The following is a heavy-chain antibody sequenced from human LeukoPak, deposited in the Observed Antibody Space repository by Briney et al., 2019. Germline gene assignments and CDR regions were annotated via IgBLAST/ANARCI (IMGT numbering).Heavy chain of an antibody. D-gene: IGHD3-3*01. J-gene: IGHJ6*03. Sequence: GGSLRLSCAASEFTFSAYGMHWVRQAPGKGLEWVAFIRYDGSNKYSADSVKGRFTIARDNSKNTLYLQMNSLRAEDTAVYYCAKDAQYYDFLSGWNNTYYYYMDVWGKGTTVTVSS. V-gene: IGHV3-30*02. CDR2: IRYDGSNK. CDR3: AKDAQYYDFLSGWNNTYYYYMDV. CDR1: EFTFSAYG.